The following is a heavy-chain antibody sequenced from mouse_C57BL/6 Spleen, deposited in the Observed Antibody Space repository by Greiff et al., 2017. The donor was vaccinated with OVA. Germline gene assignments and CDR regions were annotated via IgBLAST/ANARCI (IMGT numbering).Heavy chain of an antibody. CDR2: IYPSDSET. Sequence: VQLQQPGAELVRPGSSVKLSCKASGYTFTSYWMDWVKQRPGQGLEWIGNIYPSDSETHYNQKFKDKATLTVDKSSSTAYMQLSSLTSEDSAVYYCARPPHYYGSSSYAMDYWGQGTSVTVSS. V-gene: IGHV1-61*01. CDR3: ARPPHYYGSSSYAMDY. J-gene: IGHJ4*01. CDR1: GYTFTSYW. D-gene: IGHD1-1*01.